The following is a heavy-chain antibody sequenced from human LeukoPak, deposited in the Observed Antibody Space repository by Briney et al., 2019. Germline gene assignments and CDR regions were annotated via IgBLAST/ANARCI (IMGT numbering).Heavy chain of an antibody. D-gene: IGHD3-3*01. CDR3: VRGITTPDC. CDR1: GFTFSSYA. Sequence: GGSLRLSCAASGFTFSSYATTWVRQAPGKGLEWVSGITRGGGTYYADSVKGRFTISRDNSKNTLYLQMSSLRAEDTAVYYCVRGITTPDCWGQGTLVTVSS. CDR2: ITRGGGT. V-gene: IGHV3-23*01. J-gene: IGHJ4*02.